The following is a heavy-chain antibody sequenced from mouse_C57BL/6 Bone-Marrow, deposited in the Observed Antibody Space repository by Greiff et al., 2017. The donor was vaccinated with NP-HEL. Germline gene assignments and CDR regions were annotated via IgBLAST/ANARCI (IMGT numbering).Heavy chain of an antibody. J-gene: IGHJ3*01. CDR1: GYTFTSYW. V-gene: IGHV1-55*01. Sequence: QVQLQQPGAELVKPGASVKLSCKASGYTFTSYWMHWVKQRPGRGLEWIGDIYPGSGSTNYNEKFKSKATLTVDTSSSTAYMQLSSLTSEDSAVYYCAREKISWFAYWGQGTLVTVSA. CDR3: AREKISWFAY. CDR2: IYPGSGST.